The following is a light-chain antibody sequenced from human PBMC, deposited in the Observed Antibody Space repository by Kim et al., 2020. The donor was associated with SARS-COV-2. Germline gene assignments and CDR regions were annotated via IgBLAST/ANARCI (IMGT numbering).Light chain of an antibody. Sequence: DIVMTQSPLSLPVTPGEPASNSCRSSQSLLHSNGYNYLDWYLQKPGQSPQLLIYLGSNRASGVPDRFSGSGSGTDFTLKISRVEAEEVGVYYCMQALQTTPWTFGQGTKVDIK. J-gene: IGKJ1*01. CDR2: LGS. CDR3: MQALQTTPWT. CDR1: QSLLHSNGYNY. V-gene: IGKV2-28*01.